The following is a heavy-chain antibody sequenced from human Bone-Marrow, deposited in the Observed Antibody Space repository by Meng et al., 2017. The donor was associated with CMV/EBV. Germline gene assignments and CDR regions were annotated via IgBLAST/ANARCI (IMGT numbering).Heavy chain of an antibody. J-gene: IGHJ4*02. CDR3: ARGRPTSGWYSDY. D-gene: IGHD6-19*01. CDR1: GGSIRSYY. Sequence: QVQLQDSGPVLVNPSETLSRTCTVSGGSIRSYYWSGIRQPAGKGLEWIGRVYTSGTTSYNPSLKSRITMSVDTPKNQFYLKLTSVTAADTAVYYCARGRPTSGWYSDYWGQGTLVTVSS. V-gene: IGHV4-4*07. CDR2: VYTSGTT.